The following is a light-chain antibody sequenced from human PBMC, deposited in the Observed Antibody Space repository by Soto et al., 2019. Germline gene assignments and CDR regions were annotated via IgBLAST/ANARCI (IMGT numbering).Light chain of an antibody. J-gene: IGKJ5*01. CDR1: QVISSY. Sequence: DIHLTQSPSFLCASVGDRVTITCRTSQVISSYFAWYQQKPGKAPKLLIYGVSTLQSGVPSRFSGIVSWTEFTLTISSLQPEDLATYYCQQLNSYPITFVQGTRLEIK. CDR3: QQLNSYPIT. CDR2: GVS. V-gene: IGKV1-9*01.